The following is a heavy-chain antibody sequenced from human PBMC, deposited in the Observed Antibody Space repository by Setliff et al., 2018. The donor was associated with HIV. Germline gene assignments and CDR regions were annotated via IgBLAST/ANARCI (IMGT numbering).Heavy chain of an antibody. CDR1: GFTFSDFY. Sequence: PGGSLRLSCAASGFTFSDFYMSWIRQAPGKGLEWVSYISTSGSTIYYADSVKGRFTISRDNAKNSLYLQMNSLRAEDTGVYYCARDFYGSGSPPCGYWGQGTLVTVSS. CDR3: ARDFYGSGSPPCGY. V-gene: IGHV3-11*04. D-gene: IGHD3-10*01. J-gene: IGHJ4*02. CDR2: ISTSGSTI.